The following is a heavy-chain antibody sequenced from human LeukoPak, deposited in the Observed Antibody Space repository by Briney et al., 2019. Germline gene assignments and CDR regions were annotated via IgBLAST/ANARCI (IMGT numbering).Heavy chain of an antibody. V-gene: IGHV3-21*01. D-gene: IGHD1-26*01. Sequence: GGSLRLSCAASGFTFSSYNMNWVRQAPGRALEWVSSITSSGTYIFYADSVKGRFTISRDNAKNSLYLQMNSLGPEDTAVYYCARDPYSGNYGNYYYYYMDVWGKGTTVTISS. CDR1: GFTFSSYN. CDR3: ARDPYSGNYGNYYYYYMDV. J-gene: IGHJ6*03. CDR2: ITSSGTYI.